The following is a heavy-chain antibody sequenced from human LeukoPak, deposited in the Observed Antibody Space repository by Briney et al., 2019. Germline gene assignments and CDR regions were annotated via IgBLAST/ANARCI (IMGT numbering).Heavy chain of an antibody. J-gene: IGHJ4*02. V-gene: IGHV3-30*18. CDR3: AKDNYYDTSAFVDY. Sequence: GGSLRLSCAASGFTFSSYWMSWVRQAPVKGLEWVAAISSGGSNQYYADSVKGRFTISRDNSKNTLYLQMNSLRAEDTAVYFCAKDNYYDTSAFVDYWGQGTLVTVSS. CDR2: ISSGGSNQ. D-gene: IGHD3-22*01. CDR1: GFTFSSYW.